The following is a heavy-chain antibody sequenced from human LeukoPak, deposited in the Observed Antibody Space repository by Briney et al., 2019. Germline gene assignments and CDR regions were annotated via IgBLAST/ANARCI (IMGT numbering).Heavy chain of an antibody. J-gene: IGHJ4*02. CDR1: GFIFNNAW. D-gene: IGHD6-19*01. V-gene: IGHV3-15*01. CDR2: IKSKTDGGTT. Sequence: GGSLRLSCAASGFIFNNAWMSWVRQAPGKGLEWVGRIKSKTDGGTTDYAAPVKGRFTISRDDSKNTLYLHMNSLKTEDTGVYYCTTDSNSGWPLLGFDYWGQGTLVTVSS. CDR3: TTDSNSGWPLLGFDY.